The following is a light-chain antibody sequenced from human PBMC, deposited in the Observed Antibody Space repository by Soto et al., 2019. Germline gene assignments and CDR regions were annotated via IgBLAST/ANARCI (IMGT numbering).Light chain of an antibody. CDR2: EGS. J-gene: IGLJ2*01. V-gene: IGLV2-23*01. CDR3: CSYAGSSTDVV. CDR1: SSDVGSYNL. Sequence: QSALTQPASVSGSPRRSITISCTGTSSDVGSYNLVSWYQQHPGKAPKLMIYEGSKRPSGVSNRFSGSKSGNTASVTISGLQAEDEADYYCCSYAGSSTDVVFGGGTKLTVL.